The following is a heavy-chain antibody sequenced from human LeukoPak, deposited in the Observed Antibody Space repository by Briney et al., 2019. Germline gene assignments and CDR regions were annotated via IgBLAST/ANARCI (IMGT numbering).Heavy chain of an antibody. CDR3: AKALYISNWFYFDY. J-gene: IGHJ4*02. Sequence: PGGSLRLSCAASGFTFSSYWMSWVRQAPGKGLEWVANIKQDGSEKYYVDSVKGRFTISRDNSKNTLYLQMNSLRVEDTSLYYCAKALYISNWFYFDYWGQGTLVTVSS. D-gene: IGHD6-13*01. CDR2: IKQDGSEK. V-gene: IGHV3-7*01. CDR1: GFTFSSYW.